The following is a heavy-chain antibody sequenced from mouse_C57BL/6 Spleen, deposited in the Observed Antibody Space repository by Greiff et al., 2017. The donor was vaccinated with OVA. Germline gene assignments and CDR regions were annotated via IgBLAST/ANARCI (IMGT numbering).Heavy chain of an antibody. CDR3: AREGYYYGSSNFDY. J-gene: IGHJ2*01. D-gene: IGHD1-1*01. Sequence: QVQLQQPGAELVKPGASVKLSCKASGYTFTSYWMHWVKQRPGQGLEWIGMIHPNSGSTNYNEKFKSKATLTVDKSSSPAYMQLSSLTSEDSAVYYCAREGYYYGSSNFDYWGQGTTLTVSS. CDR1: GYTFTSYW. CDR2: IHPNSGST. V-gene: IGHV1-64*01.